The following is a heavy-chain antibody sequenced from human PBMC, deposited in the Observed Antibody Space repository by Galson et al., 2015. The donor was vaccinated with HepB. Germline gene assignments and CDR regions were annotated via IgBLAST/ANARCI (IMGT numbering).Heavy chain of an antibody. D-gene: IGHD4-17*01. CDR1: GYSFTSYW. CDR2: IYPGDSDT. Sequence: QSGAEVKKPGESLKISCKGSGYSFTSYWIGWVRQMPGKGLEWMGIIYPGDSDTRYSPSFQGQVTISADKSISTAYLQWSSLKASDTAMYYCARRGWMTTVTHAAFDIRGQGTMVTVSS. CDR3: ARRGWMTTVTHAAFDI. V-gene: IGHV5-51*01. J-gene: IGHJ3*02.